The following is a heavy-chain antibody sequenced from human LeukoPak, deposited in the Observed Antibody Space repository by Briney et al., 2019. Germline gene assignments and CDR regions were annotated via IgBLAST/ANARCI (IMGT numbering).Heavy chain of an antibody. D-gene: IGHD6-19*01. Sequence: GGSLRLSCAASGFTFSSYAMSWVRQAPGKGLEWVSAISGSGGSTYYADSVKGRFTTSRDNSKNTLYLQMNSLRAEDTAAYYCAKDATDFGVAVVDYWGQGTLVTVSS. CDR1: GFTFSSYA. V-gene: IGHV3-23*01. CDR3: AKDATDFGVAVVDY. CDR2: ISGSGGST. J-gene: IGHJ4*02.